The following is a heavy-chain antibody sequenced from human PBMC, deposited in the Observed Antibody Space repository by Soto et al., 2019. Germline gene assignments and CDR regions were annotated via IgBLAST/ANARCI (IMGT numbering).Heavy chain of an antibody. CDR1: GGSISSSSYY. J-gene: IGHJ6*03. CDR3: AGGGSPSYDFWKNYYYYYYMDV. CDR2: IYYSGST. V-gene: IGHV4-39*01. D-gene: IGHD3-3*01. Sequence: SETLSLTCTVSGGSISSSSYYWGWIRQPPGKGLEWIGSIYYSGSTYYNPSLKSRVTISVDTSKNQFSLKLSSVTAADTAVYYCAGGGSPSYDFWKNYYYYYYMDVWGKGTTVTVSS.